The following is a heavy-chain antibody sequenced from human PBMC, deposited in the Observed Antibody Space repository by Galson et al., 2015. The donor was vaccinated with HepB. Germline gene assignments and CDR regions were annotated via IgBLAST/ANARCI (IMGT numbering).Heavy chain of an antibody. D-gene: IGHD6-6*01. CDR3: ARGPVGQEYGGSSSVFYYYYMDV. V-gene: IGHV3-21*01. CDR2: ISSSSSYI. Sequence: SLRLSCAASGFTFSSYSMNWVRQAPGKGLEWVSSISSSSSYIYYADSVKGRFTISRDNAKNSLYLQMNSLRAEDTAVYYCARGPVGQEYGGSSSVFYYYYMDVWGKGTTVTVSS. CDR1: GFTFSSYS. J-gene: IGHJ6*03.